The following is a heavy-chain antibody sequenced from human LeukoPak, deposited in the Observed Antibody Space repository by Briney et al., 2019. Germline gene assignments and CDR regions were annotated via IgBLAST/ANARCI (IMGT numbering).Heavy chain of an antibody. D-gene: IGHD4-23*01. J-gene: IGHJ6*03. CDR2: INPSGGST. Sequence: ASVKVSCKASGYTFTSYYMHWVRQAPGQGLEWMGIINPSGGSTSYAQKFRGRVTMTRDTSTSTVYMELSSLRSEDTAVYYCARASKVVTFHSYYMDVWGKGTTVTVSS. V-gene: IGHV1-46*01. CDR1: GYTFTSYY. CDR3: ARASKVVTFHSYYMDV.